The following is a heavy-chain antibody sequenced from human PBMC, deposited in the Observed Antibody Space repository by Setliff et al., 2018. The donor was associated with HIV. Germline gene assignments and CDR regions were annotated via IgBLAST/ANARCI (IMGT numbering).Heavy chain of an antibody. CDR3: ARTLYYDYVWGSPDAFDI. CDR2: INHSGRT. Sequence: PSETLSLTCTVSGGSISSGGYYWNWIRQPPGKGLEWIGEINHSGRTNYNPSLKSRVTISIDTSKNQFSLKLSSVTAADTAVYYCARTLYYDYVWGSPDAFDIWGQGTMVTVSS. J-gene: IGHJ3*02. V-gene: IGHV4-39*07. D-gene: IGHD3-16*01. CDR1: GGSISSGGYY.